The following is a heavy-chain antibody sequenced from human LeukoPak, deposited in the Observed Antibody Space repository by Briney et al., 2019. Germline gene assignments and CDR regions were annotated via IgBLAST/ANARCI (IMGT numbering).Heavy chain of an antibody. J-gene: IGHJ4*02. CDR3: ASRPSYSSSWNPYFDY. Sequence: ASVKVSCKASGYTFTSYGISWVRQAPGQGLEWMGWISAYNGNTNYAQKLQGRVTMTTDTSTSTAYMELRSLRSDDTAVYYCASRPSYSSSWNPYFDYWGQGTLVTVSS. CDR1: GYTFTSYG. V-gene: IGHV1-18*01. CDR2: ISAYNGNT. D-gene: IGHD6-13*01.